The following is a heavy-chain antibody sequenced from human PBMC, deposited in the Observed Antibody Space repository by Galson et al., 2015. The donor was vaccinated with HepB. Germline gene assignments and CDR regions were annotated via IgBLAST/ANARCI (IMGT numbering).Heavy chain of an antibody. CDR1: GYTFTGYY. D-gene: IGHD3-22*01. CDR3: ARAGVIGYSPMSYSHY. V-gene: IGHV1-2*02. Sequence: SVKVSCKASGYTFTGYYMHWVRQAPGQGLEWMGWINPNSGGTNYAQKFQGRVTMTRDTSISTAYMELSRLRSDDTAVYYCARAGVIGYSPMSYSHYSGHGSLVTVSS. J-gene: IGHJ4*01. CDR2: INPNSGGT.